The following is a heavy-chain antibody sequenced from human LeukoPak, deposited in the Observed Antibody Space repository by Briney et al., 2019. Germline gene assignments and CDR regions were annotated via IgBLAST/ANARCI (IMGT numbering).Heavy chain of an antibody. CDR3: ARDRTFTIFGVVTPDY. CDR1: GYTFTSYG. D-gene: IGHD3-3*01. V-gene: IGHV1-18*01. Sequence: ASVKVSCKASGYTFTSYGISWVRQAPGQGLEWMGWISAYNGNTNYAQKLQGRVTMTTDTSTSTAYMELRSLRSDDTAAYYCARDRTFTIFGVVTPDYWGQGTLVTVSS. CDR2: ISAYNGNT. J-gene: IGHJ4*02.